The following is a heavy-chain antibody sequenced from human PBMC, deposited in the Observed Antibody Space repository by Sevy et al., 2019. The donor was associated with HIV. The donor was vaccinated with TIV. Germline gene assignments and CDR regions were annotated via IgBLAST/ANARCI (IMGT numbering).Heavy chain of an antibody. CDR3: ASLSPFYDYMDV. V-gene: IGHV4-39*01. J-gene: IGHJ6*03. Sequence: SETLSLTCGVSGGSSSSISNYWGWIRQPPGRELEWIGSLYYEGTTYYNPSLKSRVRISVNTSKNLFSLDLTSVTAADTAVYYCASLSPFYDYMDVWGKGTTVTVSS. CDR2: LYYEGTT. CDR1: GGSSSSISNY.